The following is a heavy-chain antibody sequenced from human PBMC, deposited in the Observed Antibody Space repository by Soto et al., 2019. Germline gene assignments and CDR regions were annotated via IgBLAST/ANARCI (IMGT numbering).Heavy chain of an antibody. J-gene: IGHJ4*02. CDR2: IVMSNGSP. CDR1: GYAFTSHT. CDR3: AREPEDGVPGDY. V-gene: IGHV1-3*04. D-gene: IGHD3-3*01. Sequence: QVPLVQSGAEVKEPGASVRGSCKASGYAFTSHTIHWARQAPGQGLEWMGWIVMSNGSPRYAPQFQGRVTFGRDTSATTASMELSSLTSEDTAVYYCAREPEDGVPGDYWGQGTPVVVSS.